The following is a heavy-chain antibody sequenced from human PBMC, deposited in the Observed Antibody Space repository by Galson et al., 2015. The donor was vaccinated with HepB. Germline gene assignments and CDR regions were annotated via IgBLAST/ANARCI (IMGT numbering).Heavy chain of an antibody. J-gene: IGHJ4*02. V-gene: IGHV3-30*18. CDR1: GFTFSSYG. CDR3: AKGGTYYDILTGYYTPPAPHWSLGYFDY. CDR2: ISYDGSNK. Sequence: SLRLSCAASGFTFSSYGMHWVRQAPGKGLEWVAVISYDGSNKYYADSVKGRFTISRDNSKNTLYLQMNSLRAEDTAVYYCAKGGTYYDILTGYYTPPAPHWSLGYFDYWGQGTLVTVSS. D-gene: IGHD3-9*01.